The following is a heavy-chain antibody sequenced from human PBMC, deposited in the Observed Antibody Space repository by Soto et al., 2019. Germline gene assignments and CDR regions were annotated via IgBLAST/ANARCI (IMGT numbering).Heavy chain of an antibody. Sequence: QVRLVESGGGVVQPGTSLRLSCAVSGFSFSSYDMHWVRQAPGKGLEWVAVLWYDESNQYYADSVKGRFTISRDISKNTLFLQMTSLRVEDTAVYFCARGADQRFLEPTALGSWGEGTLVTVSS. CDR1: GFSFSSYD. CDR3: ARGADQRFLEPTALGS. CDR2: LWYDESNQ. D-gene: IGHD3-3*01. J-gene: IGHJ4*02. V-gene: IGHV3-33*01.